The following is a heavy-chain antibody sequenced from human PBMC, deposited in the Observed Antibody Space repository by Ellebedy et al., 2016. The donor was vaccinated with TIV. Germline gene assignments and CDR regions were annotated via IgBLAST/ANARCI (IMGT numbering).Heavy chain of an antibody. CDR2: IWYDGSNK. J-gene: IGHJ4*02. V-gene: IGHV3-30*02. CDR1: GFTFSNYS. CDR3: AKVPTYCSSTSCPDY. Sequence: GESLKISCAASGFTFSNYSMNWVRQAPGKGLEWVAVIWYDGSNKYYADSVKGRFTISRDNSKNTLYLQMNSLRAEDTAVYYCAKVPTYCSSTSCPDYWGQGTLATVSS. D-gene: IGHD2-2*01.